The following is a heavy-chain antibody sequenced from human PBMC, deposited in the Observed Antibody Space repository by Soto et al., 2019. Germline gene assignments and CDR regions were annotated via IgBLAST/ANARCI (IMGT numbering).Heavy chain of an antibody. J-gene: IGHJ4*02. D-gene: IGHD6-19*01. Sequence: ASVKVSCKASGYTFTSYAMHWVRQAPGQRLEWMGWINAGNGNTKYSQKFQGRVTITRDTSASTAYMELSSLRSEDTAVYYCARARVAGNYFGFDYWGQGTLVTVSS. CDR1: GYTFTSYA. V-gene: IGHV1-3*01. CDR3: ARARVAGNYFGFDY. CDR2: INAGNGNT.